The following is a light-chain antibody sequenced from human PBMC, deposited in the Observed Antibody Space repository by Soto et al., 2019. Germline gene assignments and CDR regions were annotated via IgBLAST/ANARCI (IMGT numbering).Light chain of an antibody. CDR1: SSDVGGHDY. J-gene: IGLJ1*01. Sequence: QSVLTQPASVSGSPGQSITISCTGTSSDVGGHDYVSWYQQHPGKAPKLTIYEVRNRPSGVSNRFSGSKSGNTASLTISGLQAEDEADYYCSSYSSTTLVFGTGTKVTVL. CDR3: SSYSSTTLV. V-gene: IGLV2-14*01. CDR2: EVR.